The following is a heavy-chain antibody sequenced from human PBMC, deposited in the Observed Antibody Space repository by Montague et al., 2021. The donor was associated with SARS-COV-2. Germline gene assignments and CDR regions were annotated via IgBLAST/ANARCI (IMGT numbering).Heavy chain of an antibody. J-gene: IGHJ6*02. CDR3: ARRTYDILTGYDYGMDV. D-gene: IGHD3-9*01. V-gene: IGHV2-70*11. Sequence: PALVKPTQTLTLTCTFSGFSLSTSGMCVSWIRQPPGKALEWLARIDRDDDKYYSTSLKTRLTISKDTSKNQVVLTMTNMDPVDTATYYCARRTYDILTGYDYGMDVWGQGTTVTVSS. CDR2: IDRDDDK. CDR1: GFSLSTSGMC.